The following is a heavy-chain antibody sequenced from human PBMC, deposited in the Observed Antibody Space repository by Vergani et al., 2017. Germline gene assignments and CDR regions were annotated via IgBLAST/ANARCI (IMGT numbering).Heavy chain of an antibody. J-gene: IGHJ6*03. CDR2: IYYSGST. V-gene: IGHV4-59*01. CDR1: GGSISSYY. Sequence: QVQLQESGPGLVKPSETLSLTCTVSGGSISSYYWSWIRQPPGKGLEWIGYIYYSGSTNYNPSLKSRVTISVDTSKNQFSLKLSSVTAADTAVYYCARGKYSGSYSYYYYMDVWGKGTTVTVCS. D-gene: IGHD1-26*01. CDR3: ARGKYSGSYSYYYYMDV.